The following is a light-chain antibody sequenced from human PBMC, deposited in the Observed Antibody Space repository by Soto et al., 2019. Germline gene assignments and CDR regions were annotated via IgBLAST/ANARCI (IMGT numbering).Light chain of an antibody. CDR1: QGIGND. V-gene: IGKV1-6*01. CDR2: AVS. Sequence: AIQMTQSPSSLSASVGDRVTITCRASQGIGNDLGWFQQKPGKAPKLLISAVSNLHTGVPSRFSGSGSGTDFTLTVSSMQPEDFGTDYCQQDSDDPFTFGPGTKVAI. CDR3: QQDSDDPFT. J-gene: IGKJ3*01.